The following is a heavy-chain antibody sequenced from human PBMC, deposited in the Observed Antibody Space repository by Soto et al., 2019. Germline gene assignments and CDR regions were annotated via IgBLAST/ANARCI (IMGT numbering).Heavy chain of an antibody. V-gene: IGHV3-21*01. J-gene: IGHJ5*02. D-gene: IGHD6-13*01. CDR2: ISSNSAYI. CDR1: GFTFRSFT. CDR3: TRDASRDSSARGWFDP. Sequence: GGSLRLSCAASGFTFRSFTMNWVRQAPGKGLEWVSTISSNSAYICYTDALRGRFTISRDNAKNSLHLQMNSLRAEDTAVYYCTRDASRDSSARGWFDPWGPGTLVTVSS.